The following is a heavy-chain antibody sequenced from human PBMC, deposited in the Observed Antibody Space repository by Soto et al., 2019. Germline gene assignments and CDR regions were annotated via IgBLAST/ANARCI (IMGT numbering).Heavy chain of an antibody. V-gene: IGHV1-69*13. J-gene: IGHJ6*02. CDR3: ARADVLRFLEWFIPPYYYYGMDV. D-gene: IGHD3-3*01. CDR1: GGTFSSYA. CDR2: IIPIFGTA. Sequence: SVKVSCKASGGTFSSYAISWVRQAPGQGLEWMGGIIPIFGTANYAQKFQGRVTITADESTSTAYMELSSLRSEDTAVYYCARADVLRFLEWFIPPYYYYGMDVWGQGTTVTVSS.